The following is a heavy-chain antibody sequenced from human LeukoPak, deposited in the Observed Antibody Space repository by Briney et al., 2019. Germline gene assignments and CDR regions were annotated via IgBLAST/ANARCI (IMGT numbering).Heavy chain of an antibody. CDR1: GGSISSSSYY. Sequence: PSETLSLTCTVSGGSISSSSYYWGWIRQPPGKGLEWIGSIYYSGSTYYNPALKSRVTISVETSKNKFSLKLSSVTAADTAVYYCARNGGDGYNPYDYWGQGTLVTVSS. V-gene: IGHV4-39*01. CDR2: IYYSGST. CDR3: ARNGGDGYNPYDY. D-gene: IGHD5-24*01. J-gene: IGHJ4*02.